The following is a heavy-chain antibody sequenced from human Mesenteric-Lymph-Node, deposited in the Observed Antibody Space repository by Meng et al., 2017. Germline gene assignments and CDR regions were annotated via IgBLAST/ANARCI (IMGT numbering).Heavy chain of an antibody. CDR2: INPSGGST. CDR3: ARDPSIYIAVAGTAWFDP. Sequence: ASVKVSCKASGYTFTSYYMHWVRQAPGQGLEWMGIINPSGGSTSYAQKFQGRVTITADKSTSTAYMELSSLRSEDAAVYYCARDPSIYIAVAGTAWFDPWGQGTLVTVSS. V-gene: IGHV1-46*01. D-gene: IGHD6-19*01. J-gene: IGHJ5*02. CDR1: GYTFTSYY.